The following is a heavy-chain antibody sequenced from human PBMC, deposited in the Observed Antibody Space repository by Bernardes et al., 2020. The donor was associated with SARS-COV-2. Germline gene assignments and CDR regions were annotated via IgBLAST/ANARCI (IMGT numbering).Heavy chain of an antibody. CDR2: INSDGSST. CDR3: ARDPAYYYGSVGWGYYYYYMDV. V-gene: IGHV3-74*01. Sequence: GGSLRLSCAASGFTFSSYWMHWVRQAPGKGLVWVSRINSDGSSTSYADSVKGRFTISRDNAKNTLYLQMNSLRAEDTAVYYCARDPAYYYGSVGWGYYYYYMDVWGKGTTVTVSS. J-gene: IGHJ6*03. CDR1: GFTFSSYW. D-gene: IGHD3-10*01.